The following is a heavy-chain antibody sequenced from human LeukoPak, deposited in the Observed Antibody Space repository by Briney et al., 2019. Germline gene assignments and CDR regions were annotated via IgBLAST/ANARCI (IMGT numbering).Heavy chain of an antibody. D-gene: IGHD3-22*01. J-gene: IGHJ1*01. V-gene: IGHV4-4*02. CDR1: GGSISGSNW. CDR3: AREPYYYDSSGYSAAEYFQH. Sequence: PSETLSLTCAVSGGSISGSNWWSWVRQPPGKGLEWIGEIYHSGSTNYNPSLKSRVTISVDKSKNQFSLKLSSVTAADTAVYYCAREPYYYDSSGYSAAEYFQHWGQGTLVTVSS. CDR2: IYHSGST.